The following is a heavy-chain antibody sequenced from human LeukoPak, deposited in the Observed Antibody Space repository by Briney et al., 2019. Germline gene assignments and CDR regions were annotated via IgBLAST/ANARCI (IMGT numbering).Heavy chain of an antibody. CDR2: IRGGGGST. V-gene: IGHV3-23*01. CDR1: GFTFSSYA. CDR3: AKEGCSSTSCYTNFFDY. D-gene: IGHD2-2*02. J-gene: IGHJ4*02. Sequence: GGSLRLSCAVSGFTFSSYAMSWVRQAPGKGLEWVSAIRGGGGSTYYADSVKGRFTISRDNSKNTLNLQMNSLRAEDTAVYYCAKEGCSSTSCYTNFFDYWGQGTLVTVSS.